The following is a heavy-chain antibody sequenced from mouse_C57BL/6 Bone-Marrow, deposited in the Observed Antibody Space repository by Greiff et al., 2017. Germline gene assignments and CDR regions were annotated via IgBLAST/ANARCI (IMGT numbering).Heavy chain of an antibody. Sequence: VQLQQSGAELVKPGASVKISCKASGYAFSGYGMNWVKQRPGKGLEWIGQIYPGDGDTNYNGKFKGKAILTADKSSSTAYMQLSSLTSEDSAVYFCARSAHYYTWMAYWGQGTLVTVSA. V-gene: IGHV1-80*01. D-gene: IGHD1-1*02. CDR1: GYAFSGYG. J-gene: IGHJ3*01. CDR2: IYPGDGDT. CDR3: ARSAHYYTWMAY.